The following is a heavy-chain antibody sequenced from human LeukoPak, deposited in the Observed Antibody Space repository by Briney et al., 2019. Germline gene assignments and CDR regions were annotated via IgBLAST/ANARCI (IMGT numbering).Heavy chain of an antibody. CDR1: GFTFSNAW. CDR3: ATFIPNYYYDISPRLDY. Sequence: GSLRLSCAASGFTFSNAWMSWVRQAPGKGLEWVGRIKSRTDGGTTDYAAPVKGRFTISRDDSKNTVFLQMNSLKTADTALYYCATFIPNYYYDISPRLDYWGQGTLVTVSS. D-gene: IGHD3-22*01. V-gene: IGHV3-15*01. J-gene: IGHJ4*02. CDR2: IKSRTDGGTT.